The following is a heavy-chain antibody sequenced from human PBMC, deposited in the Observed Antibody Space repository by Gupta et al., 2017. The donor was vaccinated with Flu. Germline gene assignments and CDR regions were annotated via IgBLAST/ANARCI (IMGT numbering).Heavy chain of an antibody. Sequence: EVQLLESGGGLVQPGGSLRLSCAASGFTFSSYAMSWVRQAPGKGLEWVSAISGSGGSTYYADYVKGRFTISRDNSKNTLYLQMNSLRAEDTGVYYCANSPYYYDISAYYYDDYWGQGTLVTVSS. D-gene: IGHD3-22*01. CDR3: ANSPYYYDISAYYYDDY. CDR1: GFTFSSYA. J-gene: IGHJ4*02. V-gene: IGHV3-23*01. CDR2: ISGSGGST.